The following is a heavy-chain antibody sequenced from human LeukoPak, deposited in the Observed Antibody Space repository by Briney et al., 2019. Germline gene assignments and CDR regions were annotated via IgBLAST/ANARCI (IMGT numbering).Heavy chain of an antibody. CDR3: ARGGSGCSSTSCYEGYYYYYYGMDV. J-gene: IGHJ6*02. Sequence: SETLSLTCTVSGGSISSYYWSWIRQPPGKGLEWIGYIYYSGSTNYNPSLKSRVTISVDTSKNQFSLKLSSVTAADTAVYYCARGGSGCSSTSCYEGYYYYYYGMDVWGQGTTVTVSS. D-gene: IGHD2-2*01. CDR1: GGSISSYY. CDR2: IYYSGST. V-gene: IGHV4-59*01.